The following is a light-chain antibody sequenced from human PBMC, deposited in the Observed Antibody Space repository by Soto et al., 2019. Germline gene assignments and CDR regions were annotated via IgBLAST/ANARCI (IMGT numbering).Light chain of an antibody. J-gene: IGLJ2*01. Sequence: QSVLTQPASVSGSPGQSITISRTGTSSDVGGYNYVSWYQQHPGKAPKLMIYDVSNRPSGVSNRFSGSKSGNTASLTISGLQAEDEADYYCSSYTSSILFGGGTKVTVL. V-gene: IGLV2-14*01. CDR3: SSYTSSIL. CDR1: SSDVGGYNY. CDR2: DVS.